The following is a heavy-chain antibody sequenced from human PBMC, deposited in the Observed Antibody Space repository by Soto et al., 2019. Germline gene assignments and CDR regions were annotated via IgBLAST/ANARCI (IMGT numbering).Heavy chain of an antibody. CDR2: ISGSGGIT. Sequence: XGSLRLSCVASGFTFSSYAIGGVRQAPGKGLDWVSVISGSGGITYSADSVKGRFTISRDNSKNILYLQMNRLRAEDTAVYYCAKGITDTGGYYYYSMDVWGQGTAVTVSS. V-gene: IGHV3-23*01. J-gene: IGHJ6*02. D-gene: IGHD2-15*01. CDR1: GFTFSSYA. CDR3: AKGITDTGGYYYYSMDV.